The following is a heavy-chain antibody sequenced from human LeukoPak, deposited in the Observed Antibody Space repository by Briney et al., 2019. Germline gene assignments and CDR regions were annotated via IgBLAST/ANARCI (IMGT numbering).Heavy chain of an antibody. Sequence: PSETLSLTCSVSGSSIDSSAYYWGWIRQAPGKGLDWVGSFYYSGKPYYHLSIKNRLTMAVDISKNQFSLRLSSVTAADTAVYYCARYSGSYVRAFDIWGQGTMVTVSS. CDR3: ARYSGSYVRAFDI. CDR1: GSSIDSSAYY. J-gene: IGHJ3*02. CDR2: FYYSGKP. V-gene: IGHV4-39*01. D-gene: IGHD1-26*01.